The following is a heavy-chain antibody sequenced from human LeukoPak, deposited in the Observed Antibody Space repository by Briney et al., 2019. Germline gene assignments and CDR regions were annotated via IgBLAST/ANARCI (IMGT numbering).Heavy chain of an antibody. CDR2: VHYGGIS. D-gene: IGHD1-26*01. CDR1: GGSFSGYY. CDR3: ARHLIGSYSFDN. Sequence: SETLSLTCAVYGGSFSGYYWSWIRQPPGKGLEWIGQVHYGGISYYNPSLKSRVTLSLGTSKKQLSLELSSVTAADTAVYYCARHLIGSYSFDNWGQGTLVTVSS. J-gene: IGHJ4*02. V-gene: IGHV4-34*01.